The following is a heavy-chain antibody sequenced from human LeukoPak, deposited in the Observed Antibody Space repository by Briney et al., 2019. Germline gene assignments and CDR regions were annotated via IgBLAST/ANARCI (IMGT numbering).Heavy chain of an antibody. J-gene: IGHJ3*02. CDR3: ARGFGGSYSAFGI. CDR2: INHSGST. D-gene: IGHD1-26*01. CDR1: GGSFSGYY. V-gene: IGHV4-34*01. Sequence: PSETLSLTCAVYGGSFSGYYWSWIRQPPGKGLEWIGEINHSGSTNYNPSLKSRVTISVDTSKNQFSLKLSSVTAADTAVYYCARGFGGSYSAFGIWGQGTMVTVSS.